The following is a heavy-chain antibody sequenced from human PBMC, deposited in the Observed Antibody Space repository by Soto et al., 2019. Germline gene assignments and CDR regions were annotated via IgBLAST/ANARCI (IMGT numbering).Heavy chain of an antibody. CDR2: IYYSGST. V-gene: IGHV4-31*03. CDR1: VGPISSGGYY. Sequence: TLSLTCTVSVGPISSGGYYWSWIRQHPGKGLEWIGYIYYSGSTDYTPSLKSRVTISLDTSKNQFSLKLSSVTVADTAVYYCARDSTPWGQGTLVTVSS. J-gene: IGHJ5*02. CDR3: ARDSTP.